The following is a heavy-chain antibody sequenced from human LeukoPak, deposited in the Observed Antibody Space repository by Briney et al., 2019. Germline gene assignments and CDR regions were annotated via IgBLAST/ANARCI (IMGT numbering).Heavy chain of an antibody. D-gene: IGHD1-1*01. J-gene: IGHJ4*02. Sequence: GGSLRLSCAASGFTFSSYAMHWVRQAPGKGLVWVAVISYDGSNKYYADSVKGRFTISRDNSKNTLYLQMNSLRAEDTAVYYCAKHNIDYWGQGTLVTVSS. CDR1: GFTFSSYA. CDR3: AKHNIDY. V-gene: IGHV3-30-3*02. CDR2: ISYDGSNK.